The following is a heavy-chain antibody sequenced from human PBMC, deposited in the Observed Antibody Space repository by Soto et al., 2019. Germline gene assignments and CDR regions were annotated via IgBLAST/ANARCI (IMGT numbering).Heavy chain of an antibody. CDR2: ISGSGGST. V-gene: IGHV3-23*01. CDR1: GFTFSSYA. Sequence: GGSLRLSCAASGFTFSSYAMSWVRQAPGKGLEWVSAISGSGGSTYYADSVKGRFTISRDISKNTLYLQMNSLRAEDTAVYYCAKIQNKDYGDYYYGMDVWGQGATVTVSS. CDR3: AKIQNKDYGDYYYGMDV. J-gene: IGHJ6*02. D-gene: IGHD4-17*01.